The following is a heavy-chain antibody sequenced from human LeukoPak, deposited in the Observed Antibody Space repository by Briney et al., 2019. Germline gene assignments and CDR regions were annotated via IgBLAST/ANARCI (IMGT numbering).Heavy chain of an antibody. D-gene: IGHD1-1*01. CDR3: VRQQGGKISPFDY. Sequence: GGSLRLSCAASGFTFSSYAMSWVRQAPGKGLEWVSAISGSGGSTYYADSVEGRFTISRDNSRDTLFLQMNSLRAEDTAIYYCVRQQGGKISPFDYWGQGTRVTVSS. V-gene: IGHV3-23*01. CDR2: ISGSGGST. CDR1: GFTFSSYA. J-gene: IGHJ4*02.